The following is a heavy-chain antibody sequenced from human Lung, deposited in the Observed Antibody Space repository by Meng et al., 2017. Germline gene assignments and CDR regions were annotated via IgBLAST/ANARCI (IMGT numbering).Heavy chain of an antibody. CDR2: INRDGTKP. V-gene: IGHV3-74*01. CDR3: TNDRLNH. CDR1: GFTFTDHW. Sequence: AQLGELGGGFVQCGWSLRLSCAASGFTFTDHWMHWVRQGPGKGLVWVSRINRDGTKPTYADSVKGRFTISRDNAKNTLYLQMNNLRAEDTAFYYCTNDRLNHWGQGALVTVSS. J-gene: IGHJ1*01. D-gene: IGHD1-1*01.